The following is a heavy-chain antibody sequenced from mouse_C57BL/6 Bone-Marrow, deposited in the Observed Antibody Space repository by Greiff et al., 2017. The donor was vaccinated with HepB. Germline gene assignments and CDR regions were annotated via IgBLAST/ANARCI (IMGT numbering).Heavy chain of an antibody. CDR2: IYPGNSDT. CDR1: GYTFTSYW. CDR3: TRLLITTVVATVDY. Sequence: EVKLKESGTVLARPGASVKMSCKTSGYTFTSYWMNWVKQRPGQGLEWIGAIYPGNSDTSYNQKFKGKAKLTSVTSASTAYMELSSLTNEDSAVYYCTRLLITTVVATVDYWGQGTTLTVSS. D-gene: IGHD1-1*01. V-gene: IGHV1-5*01. J-gene: IGHJ2*01.